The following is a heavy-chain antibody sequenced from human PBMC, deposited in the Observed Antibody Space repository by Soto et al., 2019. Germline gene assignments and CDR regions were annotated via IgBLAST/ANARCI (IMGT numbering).Heavy chain of an antibody. V-gene: IGHV1-18*01. Sequence: ASVKVSCKASGYTFTSYGISWVRQAPGQGLEWMGWISAYNGNTNYAQKFQGWVTMTRDTSISTTYMELSRLRSDDTAVYYCARGHGGYDYFHYYYGMDVWGQGTTVTVSS. CDR2: ISAYNGNT. D-gene: IGHD5-12*01. CDR1: GYTFTSYG. J-gene: IGHJ6*02. CDR3: ARGHGGYDYFHYYYGMDV.